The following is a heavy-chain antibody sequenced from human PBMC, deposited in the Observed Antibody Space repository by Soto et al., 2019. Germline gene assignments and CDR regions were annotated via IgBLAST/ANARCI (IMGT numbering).Heavy chain of an antibody. J-gene: IGHJ4*02. Sequence: SETLSLTCAVYGGSFSCYYWSWIRQPPGKGLEWIGEINHSGSTNYNPSLKSRVTISVDTSKNQFSLKLSSVTAADTAVYYCARAWYYYDSSGYEYWGQGTLVTVSS. V-gene: IGHV4-34*01. CDR3: ARAWYYYDSSGYEY. CDR2: INHSGST. D-gene: IGHD3-22*01. CDR1: GGSFSCYY.